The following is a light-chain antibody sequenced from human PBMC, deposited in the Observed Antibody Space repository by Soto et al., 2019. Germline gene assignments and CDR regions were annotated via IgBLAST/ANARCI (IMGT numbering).Light chain of an antibody. CDR1: QSVSSSF. Sequence: EIVLTQSPGTLSLSPGERATLSCRASQSVSSSFLAWYQQKPGQAPRLLIYGASSRATGIPDRFSGSRSGTDFTLTISRLEPEDFAVYYCQQYDNSPLTFGGGTKVEIK. V-gene: IGKV3-20*01. J-gene: IGKJ4*01. CDR2: GAS. CDR3: QQYDNSPLT.